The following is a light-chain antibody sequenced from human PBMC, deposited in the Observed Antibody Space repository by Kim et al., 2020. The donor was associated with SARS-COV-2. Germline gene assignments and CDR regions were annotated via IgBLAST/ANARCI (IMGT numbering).Light chain of an antibody. V-gene: IGLV1-51*01. Sequence: GPKVTISCSGSSSNIGKNYVAWYQQFPGTAPKLVIYDNDNRAAGIPDRFFGSKSGTSATLGITGLQTGDEADYYCGAWDNSLSAGIFGGGTQLTVL. CDR2: DND. J-gene: IGLJ2*01. CDR3: GAWDNSLSAGI. CDR1: SSNIGKNY.